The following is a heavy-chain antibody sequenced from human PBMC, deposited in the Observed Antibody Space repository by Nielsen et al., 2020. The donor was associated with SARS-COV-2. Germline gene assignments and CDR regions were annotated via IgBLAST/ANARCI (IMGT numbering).Heavy chain of an antibody. CDR1: GFTFSNAW. D-gene: IGHD3-3*01. V-gene: IGHV3-15*01. CDR2: IKSKTDGGTT. CDR3: TTLTANYDFWSGYYYYYGMDV. Sequence: GESLKISCAASGFTFSNAWMGWVRQAPGKGLEWVGRIKSKTDGGTTDYAAPVKGRFTISRDDSKNTLYLQMNSLKTEDTAVYYCTTLTANYDFWSGYYYYYGMDVWGQGTTVTVSS. J-gene: IGHJ6*02.